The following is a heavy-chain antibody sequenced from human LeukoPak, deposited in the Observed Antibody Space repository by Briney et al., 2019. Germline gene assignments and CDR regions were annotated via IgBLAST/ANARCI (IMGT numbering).Heavy chain of an antibody. CDR2: MNPNSGIT. Sequence: ASVKVSCKASRYTFTTHDLYWVRQAPRQGLGWLGWMNPNSGITGYAQTFQGRVNMTRDTSRSTVYMQLGSLRHDNTAVYYCARERGWTESWLASWGQGSQVTVSS. J-gene: IGHJ4*02. CDR1: RYTFTTHD. D-gene: IGHD5-24*01. V-gene: IGHV1-8*01. CDR3: ARERGWTESWLAS.